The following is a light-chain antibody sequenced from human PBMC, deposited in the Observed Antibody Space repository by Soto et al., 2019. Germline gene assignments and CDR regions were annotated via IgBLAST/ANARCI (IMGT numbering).Light chain of an antibody. CDR2: SAS. J-gene: IGKJ2*01. V-gene: IGKV3-15*01. CDR1: QSISTE. CDR3: QQGHNWPLT. Sequence: EIAMTQSPATLSVSPGERATLSCRASQSISTELAWYQQIPGQPPRLLIYSASTRATGVPARFTGSGSGSEFTLTISGPQSEEFAIYYCQQGHNWPLTFGQGTRLEI.